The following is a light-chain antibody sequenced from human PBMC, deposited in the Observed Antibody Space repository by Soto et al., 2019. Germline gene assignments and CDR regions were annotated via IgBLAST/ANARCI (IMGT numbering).Light chain of an antibody. CDR2: LGS. CDR1: QSLLHSNGYNY. J-gene: IGKJ1*01. CDR3: MQSRQTPPT. Sequence: DNVMTQAPLSLAVTPGEPASISCRSSQSLLHSNGYNYLHWYLQKPGQSPQLLIYLGSNRATGVPDRFSGGGSGTDFTLKVSRVEAEYVGVYYCMQSRQTPPTCGRGTKVEIK. V-gene: IGKV2-28*01.